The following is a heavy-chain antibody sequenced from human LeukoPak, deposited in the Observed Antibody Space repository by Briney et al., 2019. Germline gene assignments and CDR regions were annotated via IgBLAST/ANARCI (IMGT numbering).Heavy chain of an antibody. CDR3: ARGGYSFDY. J-gene: IGHJ4*02. D-gene: IGHD5-12*01. CDR2: LHADGIER. V-gene: IGHV3-7*01. CDR1: GFTLSGYW. Sequence: PGGSLRLSCAASGFTLSGYWKSWVRQAPGKGLEWVARLHADGIERYYVDPVKGRFTISRDNAKNSLHLQMYSLRLDDTAVYYCARGGYSFDYRGQGTLVTVSS.